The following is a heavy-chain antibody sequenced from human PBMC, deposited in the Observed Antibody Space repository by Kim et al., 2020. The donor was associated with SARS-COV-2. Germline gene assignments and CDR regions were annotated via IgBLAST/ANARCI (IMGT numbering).Heavy chain of an antibody. Sequence: GGSLRLSCAASGFTFSSSTMHWVRQAPGKGLNWVALISYDESSKYYVDSVKGRFIISRDNSKKTLYLQMNSLRAEDTAVYYCARDIGLSCSTTNCHYYSLDVWGQGTTFTVSS. D-gene: IGHD2-2*01. V-gene: IGHV3-30-3*01. J-gene: IGHJ6*02. CDR1: GFTFSSST. CDR3: ARDIGLSCSTTNCHYYSLDV. CDR2: ISYDESSK.